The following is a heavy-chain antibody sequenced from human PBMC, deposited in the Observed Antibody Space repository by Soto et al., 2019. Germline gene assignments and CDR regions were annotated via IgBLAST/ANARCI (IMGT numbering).Heavy chain of an antibody. CDR2: IIHSGNT. Sequence: QVQPQQWGAGLLKPSETLSLTCAVDAGSFRGYYWSWIRQPPGKGLEWIGEIIHSGNTNYNPSLTSRVRISVDTSKNQFSLKLSSVTDADTAVYYCARGLNFDLWGRGTLVTVSS. J-gene: IGHJ2*01. CDR3: ARGLNFDL. V-gene: IGHV4-34*01. CDR1: AGSFRGYY.